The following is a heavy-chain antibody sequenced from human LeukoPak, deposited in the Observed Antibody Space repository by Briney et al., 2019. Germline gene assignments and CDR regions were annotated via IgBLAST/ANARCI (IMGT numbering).Heavy chain of an antibody. Sequence: GGSLRLSCAASGFTFSSYAMRWLRQAPGKGLEWVSAISGSGGSTYYAASVKGRFTISRDNSKNTLYLQMNSLRAEDTAVYYCAKGTTRGSIPSHFDYWGQGTLVTVSS. J-gene: IGHJ4*02. D-gene: IGHD4-17*01. CDR1: GFTFSSYA. V-gene: IGHV3-23*01. CDR3: AKGTTRGSIPSHFDY. CDR2: ISGSGGST.